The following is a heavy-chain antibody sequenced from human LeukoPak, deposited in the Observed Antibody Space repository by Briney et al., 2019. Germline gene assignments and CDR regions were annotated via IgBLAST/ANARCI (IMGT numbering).Heavy chain of an antibody. CDR3: RGYCSGGSCRLFDY. CDR1: GGSISSYY. J-gene: IGHJ4*02. D-gene: IGHD2-15*01. V-gene: IGHV4-59*12. Sequence: SETLSLTCTVSGGSISSYYWSWIRQPPGKGLEWIGYIYYSGSTNYNPSLKSRVTISVDTSKNQFSLKLSSVTAADTAVYYCRGYCSGGSCRLFDYWGQGTLVTVSS. CDR2: IYYSGST.